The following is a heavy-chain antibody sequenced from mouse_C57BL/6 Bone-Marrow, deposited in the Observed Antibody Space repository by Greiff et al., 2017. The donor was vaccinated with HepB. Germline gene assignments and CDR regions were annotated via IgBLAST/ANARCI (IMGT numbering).Heavy chain of an antibody. J-gene: IGHJ4*01. CDR3: ARSRYYSAMDY. CDR1: GYSITSGYY. Sequence: ESGPGLVKPSQSLSLTCSVTGYSITSGYYWNWIRQFPGNKLEWMGYISYDGSNNYNPSLKNRISITRDTSTNQFFLKLNSVTTEDTATYYCARSRYYSAMDYWGQGTSVTVSS. CDR2: ISYDGSN. V-gene: IGHV3-6*01.